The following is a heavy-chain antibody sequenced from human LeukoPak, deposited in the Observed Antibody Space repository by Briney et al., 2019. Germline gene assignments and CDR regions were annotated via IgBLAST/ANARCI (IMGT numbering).Heavy chain of an antibody. CDR2: IYHSGST. D-gene: IGHD1-1*01. Sequence: SETLSLTCTVSGYSISRGYYWGWIRQPPGKGLECIGSIYHSGSTYYNPSLKSRVTISVDTSNNPFALKLSSVTAADTAVYYCARVVGFNYYFDSWGQGTVVTVSS. V-gene: IGHV4-38-2*02. J-gene: IGHJ4*02. CDR3: ARVVGFNYYFDS. CDR1: GYSISRGYY.